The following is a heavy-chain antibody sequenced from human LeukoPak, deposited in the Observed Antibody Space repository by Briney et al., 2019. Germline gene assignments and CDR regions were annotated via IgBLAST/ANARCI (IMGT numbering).Heavy chain of an antibody. CDR3: AKARTGDPKSAYFFDY. J-gene: IGHJ4*02. CDR2: LSSSGDSP. D-gene: IGHD1-1*01. V-gene: IGHV3-23*01. Sequence: PGGSLRLSCAASGFTFSTYAMSWVRQAPGKGLEWVALLSSSGDSPHYADSVKGRVTITRDNSRNTLYLQMSSLRAGDTAVYYCAKARTGDPKSAYFFDYWGQGTLVTVSS. CDR1: GFTFSTYA.